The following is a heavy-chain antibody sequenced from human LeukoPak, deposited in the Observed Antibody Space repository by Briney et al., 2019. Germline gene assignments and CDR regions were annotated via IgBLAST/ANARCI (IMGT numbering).Heavy chain of an antibody. V-gene: IGHV5-51*01. CDR1: GYSFTSYW. Sequence: GESLKISCKGSGYSFTSYWIAWVRQMPGKGLEWMGNIYPGDSDTRYSPSFQGQVSISADKSISAAFLQWSSLKASDTAMYYCVRHGQSFSTGDYWGQGTLVTVSS. D-gene: IGHD2-2*01. CDR2: IYPGDSDT. J-gene: IGHJ4*02. CDR3: VRHGQSFSTGDY.